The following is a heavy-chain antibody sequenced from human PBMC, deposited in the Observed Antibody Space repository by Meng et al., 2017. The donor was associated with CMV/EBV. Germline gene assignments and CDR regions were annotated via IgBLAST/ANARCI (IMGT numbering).Heavy chain of an antibody. CDR3: ARAWSRAIFGVASASFDY. J-gene: IGHJ4*02. Sequence: GESLKISCAASGFTFSSYAMSWVRQAPGKGLEWVSAISGGGGSTYYADSVKGRFTISRDNSKNTLYLQMNSLRAEDTAVYYCARAWSRAIFGVASASFDYWGQGTLVTVSS. V-gene: IGHV3-23*01. CDR1: GFTFSSYA. D-gene: IGHD3-3*01. CDR2: ISGGGGST.